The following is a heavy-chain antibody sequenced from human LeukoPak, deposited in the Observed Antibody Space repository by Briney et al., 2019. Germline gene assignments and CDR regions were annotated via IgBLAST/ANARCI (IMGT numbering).Heavy chain of an antibody. J-gene: IGHJ4*02. Sequence: GASVKVSCKASGYTFTSYGISWVRQAPGQGLEWMGWISAYNGNTNYAQKFQGRVTMTRDTSTSTVYMELSSLRSEDTAVYYCARGPPNTAIDYWGQGTLVTVSS. V-gene: IGHV1-18*01. CDR2: ISAYNGNT. CDR3: ARGPPNTAIDY. CDR1: GYTFTSYG. D-gene: IGHD5-18*01.